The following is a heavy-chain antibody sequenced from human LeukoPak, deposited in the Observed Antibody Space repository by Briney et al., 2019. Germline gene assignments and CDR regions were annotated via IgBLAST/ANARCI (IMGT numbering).Heavy chain of an antibody. V-gene: IGHV3-9*01. CDR2: ISWNSGSI. D-gene: IGHD2-15*01. CDR1: GFTFDDYA. CDR3: AKAQGSPWSCSGGSCYMDY. Sequence: SLRLSCAASGFTFDDYAMHWVRQAPGKGLEWVSGISWNSGSIGYADSVKGRFTISRDNAKNSLYLQMNSLRAEDTALYYCAKAQGSPWSCSGGSCYMDYWGQGTLVTVSS. J-gene: IGHJ4*02.